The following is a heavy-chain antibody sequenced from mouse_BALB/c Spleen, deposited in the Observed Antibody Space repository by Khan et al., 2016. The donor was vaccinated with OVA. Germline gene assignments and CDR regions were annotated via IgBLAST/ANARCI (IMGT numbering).Heavy chain of an antibody. CDR2: IWAGGST. CDR3: ARSHAYYEDAMDY. D-gene: IGHD2-3*01. V-gene: IGHV2-9*02. J-gene: IGHJ4*01. CDR1: GFSLTSFG. Sequence: QVQLKESGPGLVAPSQSLSITCTVSGFSLTSFGVHWVRQPPGKGLEWLGVIWAGGSTNYNSPILSRMSIRYINYKCQVFLKMNSLQTDYTAMFYCARSHAYYEDAMDYWGRGTSVTVSS.